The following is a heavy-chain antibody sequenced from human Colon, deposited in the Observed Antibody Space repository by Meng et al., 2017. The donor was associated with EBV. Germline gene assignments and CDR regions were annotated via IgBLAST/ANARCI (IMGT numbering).Heavy chain of an antibody. D-gene: IGHD3-22*01. J-gene: IGHJ4*02. V-gene: IGHV4-4*02. CDR2: IYHSGST. Sequence: PLRVSGLALVKPSETLPLTCTVSGGSTCRYNWWSWVRQPPGKGLEWIGQIYHSGSTNYNPSLKNRVTLSLDKSQDQFSLHLTSVTAADTAVYYCATSGKDDSSGYYPKTRIVFYSWGQGTLVTVSS. CDR3: ATSGKDDSSGYYPKTRIVFYS. CDR1: GGSTCRYNW.